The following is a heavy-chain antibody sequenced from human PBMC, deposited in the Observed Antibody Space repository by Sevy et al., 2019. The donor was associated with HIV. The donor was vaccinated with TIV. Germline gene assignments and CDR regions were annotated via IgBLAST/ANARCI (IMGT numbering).Heavy chain of an antibody. Sequence: LSLTCAASGFTFSSYAMHWVRQAPGKGLEWVAVISYDGSNKYYADSVKGRFTISRDNSKNTLYLQMNSLRAEDTAVYYCARNSGSYYGFELEDWFDPWAREPWSPSPQ. V-gene: IGHV3-30-3*01. CDR2: ISYDGSNK. D-gene: IGHD1-26*01. CDR3: ARNSGSYYGFELEDWFDP. J-gene: IGHJ5*02. CDR1: GFTFSSYA.